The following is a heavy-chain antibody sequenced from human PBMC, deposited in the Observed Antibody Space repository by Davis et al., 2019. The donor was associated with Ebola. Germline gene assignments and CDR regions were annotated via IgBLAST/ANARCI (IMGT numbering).Heavy chain of an antibody. Sequence: SVQVSCKASGGTFSSYAISWVRQAPGQGLEWMGGIIPIFGTANYAQKFQGRVTITADESTSTAYMELSSLRSEDTAVYYCARGVFGDYYYGMDVWGQGTTVTVSS. D-gene: IGHD3-16*01. CDR1: GGTFSSYA. V-gene: IGHV1-69*13. J-gene: IGHJ6*02. CDR3: ARGVFGDYYYGMDV. CDR2: IIPIFGTA.